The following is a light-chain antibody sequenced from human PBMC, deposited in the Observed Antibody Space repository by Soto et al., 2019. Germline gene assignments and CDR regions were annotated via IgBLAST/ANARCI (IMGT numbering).Light chain of an antibody. J-gene: IGKJ1*01. CDR1: QSISRY. V-gene: IGKV1-39*01. Sequence: QMPQFPSCLSAPLGARVPITCRASQSISRYLNWYQQKTGKAPKLLIYAASSLQSGVPSRFSGSGSGTDVTLTISRLQPDDVEGDYCRQYNSFPWTFGQGTKVDIK. CDR3: RQYNSFPWT. CDR2: AAS.